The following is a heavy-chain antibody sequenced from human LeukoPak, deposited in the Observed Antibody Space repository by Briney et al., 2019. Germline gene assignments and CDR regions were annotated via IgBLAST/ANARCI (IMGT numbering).Heavy chain of an antibody. V-gene: IGHV1-3*01. CDR2: INGGNGNT. J-gene: IGHJ3*02. D-gene: IGHD3-22*01. Sequence: ASVKVSCKASGYTFTSYAMQWVRQAPGERLEWMGWINGGNGNTKYSQKFQGRVTITRDTAASTAHMELSSLRSEDTAVYYCAREVVPYYYDSSGLPGAFDIWSQGTMVTVSS. CDR3: AREVVPYYYDSSGLPGAFDI. CDR1: GYTFTSYA.